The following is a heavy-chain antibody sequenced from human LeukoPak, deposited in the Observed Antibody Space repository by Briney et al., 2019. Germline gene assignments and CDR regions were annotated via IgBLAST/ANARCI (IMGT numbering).Heavy chain of an antibody. J-gene: IGHJ4*02. V-gene: IGHV4-34*01. D-gene: IGHD3-9*01. CDR1: GGSFSDYR. CDR3: AASRYFDWLSPLGYFDY. Sequence: PSETLSLTCAVYGGSFSDYRWTWIRQPPEKGLEWIGEINHSGSTNYNPSLKSRVTISVDTSKNQFSLKLSSVTAADTAVYYCAASRYFDWLSPLGYFDYWGQGTLVTVSS. CDR2: INHSGST.